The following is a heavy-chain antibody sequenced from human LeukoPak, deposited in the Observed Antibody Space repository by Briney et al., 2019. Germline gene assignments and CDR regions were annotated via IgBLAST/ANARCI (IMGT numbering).Heavy chain of an antibody. CDR2: ISYDGSNK. CDR1: GFTFSSYA. V-gene: IGHV3-30*04. D-gene: IGHD3-10*01. Sequence: TGGSLRLSCAASGFTFSSYAMHWVRQAPGKGLEWVAVISYDGSNKYYADSVKGRFTISRDNSKNTLYLQMNSLRAEDTAVYYCARDRSRYYGSGSYSNWGQGTLVTVSS. J-gene: IGHJ4*02. CDR3: ARDRSRYYGSGSYSN.